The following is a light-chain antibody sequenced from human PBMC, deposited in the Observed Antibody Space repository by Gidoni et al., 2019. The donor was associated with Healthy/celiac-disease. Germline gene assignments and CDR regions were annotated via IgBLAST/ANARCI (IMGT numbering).Light chain of an antibody. CDR2: GNS. J-gene: IGLJ1*01. CDR3: QSDDSILSGYYV. Sequence: QSVLTQPPSVSGAPGQRVTISCTGSSSNIGAGYDVHWYQQLPGPAPNLLIYGNSNRPSGVPDRFSGSTSGTSAPLAITGLQAEDEADYYCQSDDSILSGYYVFGTGTKVTVL. V-gene: IGLV1-40*01. CDR1: SSNIGAGYD.